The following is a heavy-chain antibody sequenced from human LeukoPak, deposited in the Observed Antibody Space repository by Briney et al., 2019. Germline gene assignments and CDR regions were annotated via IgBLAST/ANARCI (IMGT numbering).Heavy chain of an antibody. CDR3: ARASYSSSWYAGHYDY. CDR2: IYSGGST. CDR1: GFTVSSNY. J-gene: IGHJ4*02. Sequence: SGGSLRLSCAASGFTVSSNYMSWVRQAPGKGLEWVSVIYSGGSTYYADSVKGRFTISRDNSKNTLYLQMNSLRAEDTAVYYCARASYSSSWYAGHYDYWGQGTLVTVSS. D-gene: IGHD6-13*01. V-gene: IGHV3-53*01.